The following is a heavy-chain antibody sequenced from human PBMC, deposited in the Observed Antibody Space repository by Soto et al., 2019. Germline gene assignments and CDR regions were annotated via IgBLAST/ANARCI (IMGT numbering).Heavy chain of an antibody. Sequence: PXETRSLTCPVSGASVSSGSYYWSWIRQPPGKGLEWIGYIYYSGSTNYNPSLKSRVTISVDTSKNQFSLKLSSVTAADTAVYYCARDSTVTTIYYYYGMDVWGQGTTVTVSS. CDR2: IYYSGST. D-gene: IGHD4-17*01. J-gene: IGHJ6*02. CDR3: ARDSTVTTIYYYYGMDV. CDR1: GASVSSGSYY. V-gene: IGHV4-61*01.